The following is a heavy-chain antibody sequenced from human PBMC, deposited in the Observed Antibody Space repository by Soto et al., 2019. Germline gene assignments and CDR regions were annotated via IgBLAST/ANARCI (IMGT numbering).Heavy chain of an antibody. D-gene: IGHD1-1*01. J-gene: IGHJ5*02. CDR2: ISYDGRNN. Sequence: QVQLVESGGGVVQPGRSLRLSCAASGFTFSRYAMHWVRQAPGKGLEWVSVISYDGRNNYYTDSVNGRFTISRDNAKNTLSLQMDSLGTEDTAVYYCARDSWNRPYNWFDPWGQGSLVTVSS. V-gene: IGHV3-30*04. CDR3: ARDSWNRPYNWFDP. CDR1: GFTFSRYA.